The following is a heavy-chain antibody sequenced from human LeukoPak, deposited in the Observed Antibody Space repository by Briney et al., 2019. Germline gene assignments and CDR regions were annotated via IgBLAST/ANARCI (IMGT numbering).Heavy chain of an antibody. Sequence: PGGSLRLSCSASGFTFSSYAMSWVRQAPGKGLEWVSGVSGRGDRTYYVESVKGRFTISRDNSKSTLYLQMSRLRAEDTAVYYCAKDRYYGSGSYYRPYYFDSWGQGTLVTVSS. CDR2: VSGRGDRT. D-gene: IGHD3-10*01. CDR1: GFTFSSYA. J-gene: IGHJ4*02. V-gene: IGHV3-23*01. CDR3: AKDRYYGSGSYYRPYYFDS.